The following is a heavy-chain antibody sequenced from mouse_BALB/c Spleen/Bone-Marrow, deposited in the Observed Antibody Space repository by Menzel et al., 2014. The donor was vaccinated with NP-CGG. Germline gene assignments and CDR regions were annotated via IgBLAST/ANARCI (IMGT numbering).Heavy chain of an antibody. CDR3: ARLTPDYAMDY. J-gene: IGHJ4*01. D-gene: IGHD1-3*01. Sequence: EVKLVESGGDLVKPGGSLKLSCAASGFTFSNYGMSWVRQTPDKRLEWVATISSGGSYTYFPDSVKGRFTISRDNAKNTLYLQMNCLKSEDAAMYYCARLTPDYAMDYWGQGTSVTVSS. CDR1: GFTFSNYG. V-gene: IGHV5-6*01. CDR2: ISSGGSYT.